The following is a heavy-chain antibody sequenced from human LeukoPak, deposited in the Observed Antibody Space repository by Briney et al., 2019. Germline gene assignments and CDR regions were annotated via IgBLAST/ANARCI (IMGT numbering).Heavy chain of an antibody. D-gene: IGHD1-26*01. Sequence: GGSLRLSCAASGFTFSSYAMSWVRQAPGKRLEWVSAISGSGGSTYYADSVKGRFTISRDNSKNTLYLQMNSLRAEDTAVYYCAKDRGSGRYFDYWGQGTLVTVSS. CDR1: GFTFSSYA. V-gene: IGHV3-23*01. CDR3: AKDRGSGRYFDY. J-gene: IGHJ4*02. CDR2: ISGSGGST.